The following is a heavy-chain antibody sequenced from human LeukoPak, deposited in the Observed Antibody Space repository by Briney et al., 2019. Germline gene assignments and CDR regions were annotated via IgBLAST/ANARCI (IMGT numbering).Heavy chain of an antibody. V-gene: IGHV3-30*02. CDR3: AKVSQGRITIFVLDY. D-gene: IGHD3-3*01. CDR1: GFTFSSYG. CDR2: IRYDGSNK. J-gene: IGHJ4*02. Sequence: AGGSLRLSCAASGFTFSSYGMHWVRQAPGKGLEWVAFIRYDGSNKYYADSVKGRFTISRDDSKNTLYLQMNSLRAEDTAVYYCAKVSQGRITIFVLDYWGQGTLVTVSS.